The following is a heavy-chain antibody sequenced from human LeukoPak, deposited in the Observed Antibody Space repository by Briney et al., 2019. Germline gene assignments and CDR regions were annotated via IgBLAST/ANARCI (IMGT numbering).Heavy chain of an antibody. CDR3: AREDRVVVAATRHLAFDI. Sequence: PSQTLSLTCTVSGGSISSGSYYWSWIRQPAGKGLEWIGRIYTSGSTNYNPSLKSRVTMSVDTSKNQFSLKLSSVTAADTAVYYCAREDRVVVAATRHLAFDIWGQGTMVTVSS. CDR2: IYTSGST. CDR1: GGSISSGSYY. D-gene: IGHD2-15*01. V-gene: IGHV4-61*02. J-gene: IGHJ3*02.